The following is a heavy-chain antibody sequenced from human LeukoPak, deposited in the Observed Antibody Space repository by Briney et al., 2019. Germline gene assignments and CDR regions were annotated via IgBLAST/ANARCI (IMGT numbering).Heavy chain of an antibody. CDR1: GDSISSYY. V-gene: IGHV4-59*01. CDR2: IHDSGTT. D-gene: IGHD2-2*01. Sequence: SETPSLTCTVSGDSISSYYWSWIRQPPGKGLEWIGYIHDSGTTNHNPSLKSRVTISLDTSRRHVSLKLTSVTAADTAVYYCARGKGQTRPFDIWGQGTMVTVSS. J-gene: IGHJ3*02. CDR3: ARGKGQTRPFDI.